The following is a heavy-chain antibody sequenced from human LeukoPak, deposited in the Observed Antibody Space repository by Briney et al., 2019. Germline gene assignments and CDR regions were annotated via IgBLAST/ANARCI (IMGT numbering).Heavy chain of an antibody. V-gene: IGHV1-18*01. CDR1: GYIFTSYG. D-gene: IGHD3-16*01. CDR2: ISAFNGNT. J-gene: IGHJ4*02. CDR3: AREPGLARSTFFDY. Sequence: AASVKVSCTASGYIFTSYGVSWVRQAPGQGLEWMGWISAFNGNTNYAQKFRGRVTMTTEASTSTAYMELRSLRSDDTAFYYYAREPGLARSTFFDYWGQGTLVTVST.